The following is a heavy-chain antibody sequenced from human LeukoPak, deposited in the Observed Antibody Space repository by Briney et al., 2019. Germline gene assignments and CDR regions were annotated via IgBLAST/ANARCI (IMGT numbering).Heavy chain of an antibody. J-gene: IGHJ6*02. V-gene: IGHV1-18*01. CDR1: GYTFTSYG. CDR2: ISAYNGNT. Sequence: ASVKVSCKASGYTFTSYGISWVRQAPGQGLEWMGWISAYNGNTNYAQKLKGRVTMTTDTSTSTAYMELRSLRSDDTAVYYCARDSNLSYDFWSGYRSYYGMDVWGQGTTVTVSS. D-gene: IGHD3-3*01. CDR3: ARDSNLSYDFWSGYRSYYGMDV.